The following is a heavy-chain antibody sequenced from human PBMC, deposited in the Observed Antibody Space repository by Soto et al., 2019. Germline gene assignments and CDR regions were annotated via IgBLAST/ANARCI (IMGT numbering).Heavy chain of an antibody. Sequence: EVQLVESGGGLVKPGGSLRLSCAASGFTFSSYSMNWVRQAPGKGLEWVSSISSSSSYIYYADSVKGRFTISRDNAKNSLYLQMNSLSVEDTAVHYCARSFPVYGDYWGQGTLVTVSS. CDR1: GFTFSSYS. J-gene: IGHJ4*02. V-gene: IGHV3-21*01. CDR2: ISSSSSYI. CDR3: ARSFPVYGDY. D-gene: IGHD4-17*01.